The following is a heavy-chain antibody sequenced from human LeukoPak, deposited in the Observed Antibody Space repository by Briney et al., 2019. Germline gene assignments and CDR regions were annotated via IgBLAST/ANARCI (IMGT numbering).Heavy chain of an antibody. CDR3: ARLLRYFDWLPPHYFDY. D-gene: IGHD3-9*01. CDR2: INHSGST. V-gene: IGHV4-34*01. Sequence: SETLSLTCAVYGGSFSGYYWSWIRQPPGKGLEWIGEINHSGSTNYNPSLKSRVTISVDTSKNQFSLKLSSVTAADTAVYYCARLLRYFDWLPPHYFDYWGQGTLVTVSS. CDR1: GGSFSGYY. J-gene: IGHJ4*02.